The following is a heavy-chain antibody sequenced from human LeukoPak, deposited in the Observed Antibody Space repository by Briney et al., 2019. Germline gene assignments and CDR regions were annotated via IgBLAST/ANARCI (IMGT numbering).Heavy chain of an antibody. CDR1: GYTFTSYD. CDR2: MNPNSGNT. J-gene: IGHJ5*02. V-gene: IGHV1-8*01. CDR3: ARDHRYCSSTSCYTPYNWFDP. D-gene: IGHD2-2*02. Sequence: ASVKVSCKASGYTFTSYDINWVRQATGQGLEWMGWMNPNSGNTGYAQKFQGRVTMTRNTSISTAYMELSSLRSEDTAVYYCARDHRYCSSTSCYTPYNWFDPWGQGTLVTVSS.